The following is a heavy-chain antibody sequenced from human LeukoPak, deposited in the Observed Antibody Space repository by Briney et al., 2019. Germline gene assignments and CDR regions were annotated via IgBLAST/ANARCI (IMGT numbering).Heavy chain of an antibody. V-gene: IGHV1-69*01. D-gene: IGHD2-2*01. CDR2: IIPIFGTA. CDR3: ARDQYQLLYYYYYGMDV. J-gene: IGHJ6*02. CDR1: GGTFSSYA. Sequence: SVKVSCKASGGTFSSYAISWVRQAPGQGLEWMGGIIPIFGTANYAQKFQGRVTITADESTSTAYMELGSLRSEDTAVYYCARDQYQLLYYYYYGMDVWGQGTTVTVSS.